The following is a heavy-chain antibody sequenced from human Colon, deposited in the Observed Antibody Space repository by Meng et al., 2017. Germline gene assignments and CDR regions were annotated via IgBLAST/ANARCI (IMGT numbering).Heavy chain of an antibody. CDR3: ARNPVIPDARTFDF. D-gene: IGHD2-2*01. Sequence: HVQLQESGPGVVKPSQTVSLTCPIPVCSINRADYYWNWIRQSPGKGLEWLGYIHSSGNTYYTPSLKSRLTMSLDTSKNQFSLILTSVTAADTAVYYCARNPVIPDARTFDFWGQGALVTVSS. J-gene: IGHJ4*02. V-gene: IGHV4-30-4*01. CDR2: IHSSGNT. CDR1: VCSINRADYY.